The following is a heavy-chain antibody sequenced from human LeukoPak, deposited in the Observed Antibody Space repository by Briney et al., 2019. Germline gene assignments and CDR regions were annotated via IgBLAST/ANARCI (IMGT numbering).Heavy chain of an antibody. Sequence: GGSLRLSCAASGFTFSSYWMSGVRQAPGKGLEWVANVNEDGSKKYHVDSMKGRFTISRDNAKNSLYLQVNSLRAEDTAVYYCARAGDRGTVDFWGQGTLVTVSS. J-gene: IGHJ4*02. CDR3: ARAGDRGTVDF. D-gene: IGHD1-1*01. CDR2: VNEDGSKK. V-gene: IGHV3-7*01. CDR1: GFTFSSYW.